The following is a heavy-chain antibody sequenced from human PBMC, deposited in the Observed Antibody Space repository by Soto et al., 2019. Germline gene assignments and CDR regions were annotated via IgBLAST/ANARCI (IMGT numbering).Heavy chain of an antibody. CDR3: AGGRRYCSGGSCLISWFDP. D-gene: IGHD2-15*01. V-gene: IGHV1-2*02. CDR2: INPNSGGT. CDR1: GYTFTGYY. J-gene: IGHJ5*02. Sequence: ASLKVSCKASGYTFTGYYMHWVRQAPGQGLEWMGWINPNSGGTNYAQKFQGRVTMTRDTSISTAYMELSRLRSDDTAVYYCAGGRRYCSGGSCLISWFDPWGQRTLVTVSS.